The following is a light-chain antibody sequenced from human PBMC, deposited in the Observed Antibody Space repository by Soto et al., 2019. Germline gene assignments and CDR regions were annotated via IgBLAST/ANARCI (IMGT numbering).Light chain of an antibody. CDR1: SSDVGAYNF. CDR2: SVY. CDR3: SAYTVSRTYV. V-gene: IGLV2-14*03. J-gene: IGLJ1*01. Sequence: LTQPASVSGSPGQSITISCTGTSSDVGAYNFVSWHQQHPGKAPKLMIYSVYDRPSGISYRFTGSKSGNTASLTISGLQGEDEADYYCSAYTVSRTYVFGTGTKVTVL.